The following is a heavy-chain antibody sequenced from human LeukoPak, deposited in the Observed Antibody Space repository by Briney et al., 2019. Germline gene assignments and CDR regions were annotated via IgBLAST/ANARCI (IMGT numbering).Heavy chain of an antibody. D-gene: IGHD3-22*01. CDR2: IDHDGSTT. J-gene: IGHJ4*02. Sequence: GGSLRLSCAASGFSFSNSWMHWGRQAPGKGLVWVSRIDHDGSTTNYADSVKGRFTISRDNAKNTLFLQMNSLRAEHTAVYYCVRDSNARFGYCPHDYWRQGTLVSVSS. V-gene: IGHV3-74*01. CDR1: GFSFSNSW. CDR3: VRDSNARFGYCPHDY.